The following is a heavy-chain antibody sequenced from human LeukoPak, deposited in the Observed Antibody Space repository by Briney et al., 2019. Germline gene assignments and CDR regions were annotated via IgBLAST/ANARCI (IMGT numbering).Heavy chain of an antibody. CDR1: GYTFTGYY. Sequence: GASVKASCKASGYTFTGYYMHWVRQAPGQGLEWMGWINPNSGGTNYAQKFQGRVTMTRDTSISTAYMELSRLRSDDTAVYYCARVNLRQQLVLGYWGQGTLVTVSS. CDR2: INPNSGGT. V-gene: IGHV1-2*02. CDR3: ARVNLRQQLVLGY. D-gene: IGHD6-13*01. J-gene: IGHJ4*02.